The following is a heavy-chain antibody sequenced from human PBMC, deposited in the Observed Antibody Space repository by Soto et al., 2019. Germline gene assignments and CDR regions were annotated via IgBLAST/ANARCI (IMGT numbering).Heavy chain of an antibody. V-gene: IGHV4-59*01. Sequence: SETLSLTCTVSGGSISSYYWSWIRQPPGKGLEWIGYIYYSGSTNYNPSLKSRVTISVDTSKNQFSLKLSSVTAADTAVYYCARDDSYGDFDYWGQGTLVTVSS. D-gene: IGHD5-18*01. J-gene: IGHJ4*02. CDR2: IYYSGST. CDR3: ARDDSYGDFDY. CDR1: GGSISSYY.